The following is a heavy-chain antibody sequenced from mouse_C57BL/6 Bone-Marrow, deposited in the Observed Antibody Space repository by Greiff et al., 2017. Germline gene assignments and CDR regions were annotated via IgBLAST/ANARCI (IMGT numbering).Heavy chain of an antibody. CDR1: GYTFTSYW. CDR3: ARDYYSNNYYAMDY. V-gene: IGHV1-69*01. J-gene: IGHJ4*01. D-gene: IGHD2-5*01. Sequence: QVQLQQPGAELVMPGASVKLSCKASGYTFTSYWMNWVKQRPGQGLEWIGEIDPSDSYTNYNQKFKGKSTLTVDKSSSTAYMQLSSLTSEDSAVYYCARDYYSNNYYAMDYWGQGTSVTVSS. CDR2: IDPSDSYT.